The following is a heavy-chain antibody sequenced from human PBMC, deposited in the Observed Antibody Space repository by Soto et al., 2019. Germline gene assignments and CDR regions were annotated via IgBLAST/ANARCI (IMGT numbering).Heavy chain of an antibody. V-gene: IGHV3-23*01. CDR3: AKWSGYGDL. J-gene: IGHJ4*02. D-gene: IGHD5-12*01. Sequence: EVQLLESGGGLVQPGGSLRLSCAASGFTISTYSFTWVRQTPAKGLEWVSGISVTGDTTFYADSVKGRFTNSRDISKNTVYLQMHSLRVEDTAVYFCAKWSGYGDLWGQGTLVTVSS. CDR2: ISVTGDTT. CDR1: GFTISTYS.